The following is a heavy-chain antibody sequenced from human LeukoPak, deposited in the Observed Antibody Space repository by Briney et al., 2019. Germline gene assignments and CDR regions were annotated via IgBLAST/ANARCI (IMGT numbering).Heavy chain of an antibody. V-gene: IGHV3-23*01. J-gene: IGHJ4*02. D-gene: IGHD1-26*01. CDR3: ARERIVGATPYFEY. Sequence: GGSLRLSCAASGFTFTNYAMTWVRQAPGKGLEWVSAISGSGGSTYYADSVKGRFTISRDNSKNTVYLQMDSVRAEDTAVYYCARERIVGATPYFEYWGQGTLVTVSS. CDR2: ISGSGGST. CDR1: GFTFTNYA.